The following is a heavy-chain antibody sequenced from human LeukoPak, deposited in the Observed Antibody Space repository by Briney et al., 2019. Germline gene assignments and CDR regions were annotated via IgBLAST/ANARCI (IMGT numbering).Heavy chain of an antibody. Sequence: SVKVSCKASGGTFSSYAISWVRQAPGQGLEWMGRIIPIFGMANHAQNFQGRVTITAGKSTSTAYMELSSLTSEDTAVYFCARDADIAVAGISSANWFDPWGQGTLVTVSA. CDR1: GGTFSSYA. CDR3: ARDADIAVAGISSANWFDP. CDR2: IIPIFGMA. D-gene: IGHD6-19*01. J-gene: IGHJ5*02. V-gene: IGHV1-69*04.